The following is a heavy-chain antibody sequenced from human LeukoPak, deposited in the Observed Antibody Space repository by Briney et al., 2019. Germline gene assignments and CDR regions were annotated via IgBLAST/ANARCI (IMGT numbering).Heavy chain of an antibody. CDR1: GGSISNYY. J-gene: IGHJ2*01. D-gene: IGHD4-17*01. CDR2: LYNSGST. Sequence: SETLSLTCSVSGGSISNYYWNWIRQPPGKGLEWIGTLYNSGSTTYNPSLKSRITISVDTSKNQFSLKLASVTAADTAVYYCARDYNSVTHWFFDLWGRGTLVTVSP. CDR3: ARDYNSVTHWFFDL. V-gene: IGHV4-59*01.